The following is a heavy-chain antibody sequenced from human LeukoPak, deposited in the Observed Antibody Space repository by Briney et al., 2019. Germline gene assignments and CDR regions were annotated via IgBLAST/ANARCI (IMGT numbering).Heavy chain of an antibody. V-gene: IGHV4-4*07. J-gene: IGHJ4*02. D-gene: IGHD6-13*01. CDR2: IFTTGIT. CDR3: ARENGITTAGSFDY. Sequence: SETLSLTCTVSGGSIGSYYWSWIRQPAGKGLGWIGRIFTTGITNYNPSLQSRVTMSVDTSENHFSLRLSSVTAADTAVYYCARENGITTAGSFDYWGQGTLVTVSS. CDR1: GGSIGSYY.